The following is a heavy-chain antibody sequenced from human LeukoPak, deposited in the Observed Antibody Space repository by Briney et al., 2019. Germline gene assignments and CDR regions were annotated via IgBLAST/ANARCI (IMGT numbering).Heavy chain of an antibody. CDR2: IRYDGSDK. CDR3: AKIGAVAGHFDY. J-gene: IGHJ4*02. CDR1: GFTFSRYG. V-gene: IGHV3-30*02. Sequence: GGSLRLSCAASGFTFSRYGMHWVRQAPGKGLEWVAFIRYDGSDKSYAASVKGRFTISRDNSKNTLYLQMSSLRAEDTAVYYCAKIGAVAGHFDYWGQGTLVTVSS. D-gene: IGHD6-19*01.